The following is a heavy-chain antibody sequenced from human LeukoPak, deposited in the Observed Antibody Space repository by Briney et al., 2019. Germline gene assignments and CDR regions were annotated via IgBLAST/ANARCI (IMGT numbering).Heavy chain of an antibody. Sequence: GGSLRLSCAVSGFTFSSYAMHWVRQAPGKGLEWVAVISYDGSNKYYADSVKGRFTISRDNSKNTLYLQMNSLRAEDTAVYYCARDDVARAFDIWGQGTMVTVSS. CDR3: ARDDVARAFDI. CDR1: GFTFSSYA. CDR2: ISYDGSNK. V-gene: IGHV3-30-3*01. J-gene: IGHJ3*02.